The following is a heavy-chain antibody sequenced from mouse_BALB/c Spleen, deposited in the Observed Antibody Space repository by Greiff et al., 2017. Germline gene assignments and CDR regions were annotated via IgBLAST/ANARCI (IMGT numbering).Heavy chain of an antibody. CDR3: TRKGVYAMDY. CDR2: IYPSDSYT. V-gene: IGHV1-69*02. CDR1: GYTFTSYW. Sequence: VQLQQPGAELVRPGASVKLSCKASGYTFTSYWINWVKQRPGQGLEWIGNIYPSDSYTNYNQKFKDKATLTVDKSSSTAYMQLSSPTSEDSAVYYCTRKGVYAMDYWGQGTSVTVSS. J-gene: IGHJ4*01.